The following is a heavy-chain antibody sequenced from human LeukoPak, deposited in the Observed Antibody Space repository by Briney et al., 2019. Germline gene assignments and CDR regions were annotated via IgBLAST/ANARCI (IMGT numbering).Heavy chain of an antibody. CDR1: GFHLPYYW. CDR3: AQCVESDWFLDY. J-gene: IGHJ4*02. CDR2: MDPVISDT. V-gene: IGHV5-51*01. D-gene: IGHD3-9*01. Sequence: EVLKIPCYGSGFHLPYYWLGWVRQRPRKGLEWMVIMDPVISDTRYNPSYQGPVTISSDKSINTANLQWSSLKACDTAIDNGAQCVESDWFLDYWGQGTLVTVSS.